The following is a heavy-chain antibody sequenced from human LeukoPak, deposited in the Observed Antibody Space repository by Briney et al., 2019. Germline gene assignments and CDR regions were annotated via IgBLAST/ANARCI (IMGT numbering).Heavy chain of an antibody. CDR3: AAGGSYMIVVGDDAFDI. CDR1: GFTFTSSA. Sequence: GTSVKVSXKASGFTFTSSAMQWVRQARGQRLEWIGWIVVGSGNTNYAQKFQERVTITRDMSTSTAYMELSSLRSEDTAVYYCAAGGSYMIVVGDDAFDIWGQGTMVTVSS. V-gene: IGHV1-58*02. CDR2: IVVGSGNT. D-gene: IGHD3-22*01. J-gene: IGHJ3*02.